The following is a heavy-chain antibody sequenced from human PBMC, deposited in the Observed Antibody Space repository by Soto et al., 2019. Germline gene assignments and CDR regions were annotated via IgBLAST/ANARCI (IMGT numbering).Heavy chain of an antibody. CDR2: ISASGGGT. Sequence: EVQLLESGGGLVQPGGSLRLSCAASGFTFNTYGLSWVRQAPGKGLEWVSGISASGGGTYYADSVKGRFTVSRDNTKNTLYLEMNNLRGEDTAIYFCAKDGYVTIFGALYNWFDSWGQGTVVTVSS. V-gene: IGHV3-23*01. D-gene: IGHD3-3*01. J-gene: IGHJ5*01. CDR1: GFTFNTYG. CDR3: AKDGYVTIFGALYNWFDS.